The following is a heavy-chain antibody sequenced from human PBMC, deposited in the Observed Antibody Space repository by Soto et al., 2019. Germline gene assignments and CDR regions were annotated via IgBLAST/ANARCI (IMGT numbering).Heavy chain of an antibody. V-gene: IGHV4-39*01. CDR3: ARQYSSSPRWFDP. Sequence: QLQLQESGPGLVKPSETLSLTCTVSGGSISSSSYYWGWIRQPPGKGLEWIGSIDYSGSTYYNPSLKSRVTISVDTSKNQFSLKLSSVTAADTAVYYCARQYSSSPRWFDPWGQGTLVTVSS. CDR1: GGSISSSSYY. D-gene: IGHD6-6*01. CDR2: IDYSGST. J-gene: IGHJ5*02.